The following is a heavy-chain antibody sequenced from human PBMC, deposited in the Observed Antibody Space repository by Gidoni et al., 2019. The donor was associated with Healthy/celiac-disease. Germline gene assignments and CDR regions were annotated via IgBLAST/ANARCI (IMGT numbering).Heavy chain of an antibody. Sequence: QVQLVQSGAEVKKPGASVTVSCTASGYPFTGYSLHWVRQAPGQGLEWMGWINPNSGGTNYAQKFQGRVTMTRDTSISTAYMELSRLRSDDTAVYYCARQVVRGTGDYWGQGTLVTVSS. J-gene: IGHJ4*02. V-gene: IGHV1-2*02. CDR3: ARQVVRGTGDY. D-gene: IGHD2-15*01. CDR2: INPNSGGT. CDR1: GYPFTGYS.